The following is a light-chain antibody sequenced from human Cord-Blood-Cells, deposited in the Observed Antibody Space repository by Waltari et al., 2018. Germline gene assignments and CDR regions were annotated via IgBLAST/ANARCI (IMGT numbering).Light chain of an antibody. CDR3: QSYDSSNQV. J-gene: IGLJ2*01. V-gene: IGLV6-57*01. Sequence: NFMLTQPHSVSEYPGKTVTISCTRSSGSIASNHVQWYQQRPGSSPTIVIYEDNRRPSGVPDRFSGSIDRSSNSASLTSAGLKTEYEADYYGQSYDSSNQVFGGGTKLTVL. CDR2: EDN. CDR1: SGSIASNH.